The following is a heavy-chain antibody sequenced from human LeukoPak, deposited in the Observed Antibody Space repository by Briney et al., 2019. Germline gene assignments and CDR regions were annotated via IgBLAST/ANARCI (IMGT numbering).Heavy chain of an antibody. J-gene: IGHJ1*01. Sequence: SETLSLTCTVSGASVSSDSYYWSWIRQPPGKGLEYIGYIYYSGSTNYNPSLKSRVTISVDTSKNQFSLKLNSVTAADTAVYYCARVSYGDSAGYFQHWGQGTLVTVSS. V-gene: IGHV4-61*01. CDR3: ARVSYGDSAGYFQH. D-gene: IGHD4-17*01. CDR1: GASVSSDSYY. CDR2: IYYSGST.